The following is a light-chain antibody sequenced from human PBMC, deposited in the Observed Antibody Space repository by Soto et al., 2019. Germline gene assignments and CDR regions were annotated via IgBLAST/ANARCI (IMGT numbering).Light chain of an antibody. CDR1: TGAVSSGYD. CDR3: LLYYGSAQV. CDR2: STI. V-gene: IGLV7-43*01. J-gene: IGLJ2*01. Sequence: QAVVTQEPSLTVSPGGTVTLTCASSTGAVSSGYDPYWFQQKAGQAPRALINSTINKHSWTPARFSGSLLGGKAALTLSDVQHEDEDDYSCLLYYGSAQVFGGGTKLTVL.